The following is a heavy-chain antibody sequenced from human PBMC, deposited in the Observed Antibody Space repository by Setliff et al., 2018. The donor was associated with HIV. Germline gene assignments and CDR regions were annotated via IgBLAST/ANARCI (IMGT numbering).Heavy chain of an antibody. CDR3: ARGPPNWNGDWHHDS. CDR1: GFTFSTYG. V-gene: IGHV3-33*08. D-gene: IGHD1-1*01. Sequence: PGGSLRLSCAASGFTFSTYGMHWVRQAPGEGLEWVAVIWNDGYNKYYADSVKGRFAISRDNSKNTLYLQMNSLRVEDTAVYYCARGPPNWNGDWHHDSWGQGTLVTVSS. J-gene: IGHJ4*02. CDR2: IWNDGYNK.